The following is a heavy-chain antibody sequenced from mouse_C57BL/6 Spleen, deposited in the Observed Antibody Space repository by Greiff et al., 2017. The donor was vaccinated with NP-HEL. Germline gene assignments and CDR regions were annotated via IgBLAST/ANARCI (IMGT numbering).Heavy chain of an antibody. CDR3: ASHWDVGFAY. D-gene: IGHD4-1*01. J-gene: IGHJ3*01. Sequence: EVQVVESGPGLVKPSQSLSLTCSVTGYSITSGYYWNWIRQFPGNKLEWMGYISYDGSNNYNPSLKNRISITRDTSKNQFFLKLNSVTTEDTATYYCASHWDVGFAYWGQGTLVTVSA. CDR1: GYSITSGYY. V-gene: IGHV3-6*01. CDR2: ISYDGSN.